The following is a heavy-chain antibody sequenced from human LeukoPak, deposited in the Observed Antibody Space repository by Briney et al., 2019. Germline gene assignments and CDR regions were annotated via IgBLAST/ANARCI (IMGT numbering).Heavy chain of an antibody. CDR3: AKDRDWASSVGTDFEY. D-gene: IGHD3-9*01. V-gene: IGHV3-30*18. J-gene: IGHJ4*02. Sequence: PGGSLRLSCAASGFTFSSYGMHWVRQAPGKGLEWVAVISYDGSNKYYADSVKGRFTISRDNSKDTVFLQMSSLRAEDTAVYYCAKDRDWASSVGTDFEYWGQGTLVTVSS. CDR1: GFTFSSYG. CDR2: ISYDGSNK.